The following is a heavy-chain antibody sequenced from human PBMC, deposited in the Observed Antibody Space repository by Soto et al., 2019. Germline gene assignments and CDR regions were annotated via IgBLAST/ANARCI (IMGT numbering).Heavy chain of an antibody. CDR1: GGTFSTYV. CDR3: ERGRPRSGPPFYYYGLDV. D-gene: IGHD1-26*01. V-gene: IGHV1-69*06. Sequence: QVQLVQSGAEVKKPGSSVKVSCKASGGTFSTYVISWVRQAPGHGLAWMGRVIPMSGSSKYAQKFQGRVTITADKDTSIAYMEVRSLRSEDTAVYYCERGRPRSGPPFYYYGLDVWGQGTTVIVSS. CDR2: VIPMSGSS. J-gene: IGHJ6*02.